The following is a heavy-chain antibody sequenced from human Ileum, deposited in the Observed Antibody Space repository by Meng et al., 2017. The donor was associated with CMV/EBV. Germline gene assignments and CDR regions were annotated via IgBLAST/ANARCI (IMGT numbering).Heavy chain of an antibody. J-gene: IGHJ4*02. CDR3: ARDMWSGNSDYFDY. CDR1: GYTFTGYY. V-gene: IGHV1-2*02. D-gene: IGHD3-3*01. CDR2: INPNSGDT. Sequence: QVQLGQSGAEVKKPGASVKASCKASGYTFTGYYIHWVRQAPGQGPEWMGWINPNSGDTKYAQNFQGRVTMTRDTSISTVYMELSRLQSDDTAVYYCARDMWSGNSDYFDYWGRGTLVTVSS.